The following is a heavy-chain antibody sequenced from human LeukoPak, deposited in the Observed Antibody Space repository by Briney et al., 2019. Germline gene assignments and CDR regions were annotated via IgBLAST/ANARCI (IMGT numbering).Heavy chain of an antibody. D-gene: IGHD2-2*01. J-gene: IGHJ4*02. CDR1: GYTFTSYG. CDR2: ISAYNGNT. Sequence: ASVNVSCKASGYTFTSYGISWVRQAPGQGLEWMGWISAYNGNTNYAQKLQGRVTMTTDTSTSTAYMELRSLRSDDTAVYYCARDSVGVGDIVVVPAATTFDYWGQGTLVTVSS. CDR3: ARDSVGVGDIVVVPAATTFDY. V-gene: IGHV1-18*01.